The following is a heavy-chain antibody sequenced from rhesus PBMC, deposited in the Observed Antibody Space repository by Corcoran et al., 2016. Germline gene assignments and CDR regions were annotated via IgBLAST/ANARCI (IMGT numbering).Heavy chain of an antibody. J-gene: IGHJ6*01. Sequence: QVQLQESGPGLVKPSETLSLTCAVSGGSISNNYWSWIRQPPGEGLEWIGYIYGSSATTYYNPSLKSRVTISTDTSKNQFSLKLTSVTAADTAVYYCARDRGGLDSWGQGVVVTVSS. CDR3: ARDRGGLDS. V-gene: IGHV4-160*01. CDR1: GGSISNNY. CDR2: IYGSSATT.